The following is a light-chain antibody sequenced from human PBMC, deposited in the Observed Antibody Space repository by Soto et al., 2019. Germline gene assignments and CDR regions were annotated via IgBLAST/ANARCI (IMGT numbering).Light chain of an antibody. CDR3: SSYTIISTAHHYV. J-gene: IGLJ1*01. CDR2: EVS. Sequence: QSVLTQPASVSGSPGQSVTISCTGTSSDVGGCNYVSWYQQHPGKAPKLLIYEVSNRPSGVSNRFSGSKSGNTSSLTISGLQPEDEADYYCSSYTIISTAHHYVFGTGTKVTVL. V-gene: IGLV2-14*01. CDR1: SSDVGGCNY.